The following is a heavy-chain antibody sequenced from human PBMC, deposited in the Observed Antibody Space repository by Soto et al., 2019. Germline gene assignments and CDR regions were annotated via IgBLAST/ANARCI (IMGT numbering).Heavy chain of an antibody. CDR2: IYYSGST. V-gene: IGHV4-59*08. CDR1: GVSISSYY. Sequence: PSETLSLTCTVSGVSISSYYWIWIRQPPGKGLEWIGYIYYSGSTNYNPSLKSRVTISVDTSKNQFSLRLSSVTAADTAVYYCASPLLDYWGQGTLVTVSS. CDR3: ASPLLDY. J-gene: IGHJ4*02.